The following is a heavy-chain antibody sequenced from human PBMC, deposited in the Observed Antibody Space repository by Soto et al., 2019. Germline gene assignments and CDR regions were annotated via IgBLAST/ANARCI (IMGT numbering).Heavy chain of an antibody. D-gene: IGHD3-3*01. Sequence: QVQLQESGPGLVKPSQNLSLTCTVSGGSISSVGYYWRWTRQPPGKLLEWIGYIYYSGSTYYNPFLKSRVTVSVVTSQNQVTLYLRSVTAADRAVYACARGITIFGVSDLYFDLWGRGTLVTVSS. CDR2: IYYSGST. J-gene: IGHJ2*01. V-gene: IGHV4-31*03. CDR1: GGSISSVGYY. CDR3: ARGITIFGVSDLYFDL.